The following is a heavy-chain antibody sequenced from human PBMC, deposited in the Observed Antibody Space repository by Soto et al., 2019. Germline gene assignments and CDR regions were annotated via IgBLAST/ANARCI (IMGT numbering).Heavy chain of an antibody. Sequence: QLQLQESGPGLVKPSETLSLTCTVSGGSISSSSYYWGWIRQPPGKGLEWIGSIYYSGSTYYNPSLKRRVTIAVDTAKNPFALKLSSVTAADTAVYYGAGPAAGTLQGAFDIWGQGTMVTVSS. J-gene: IGHJ3*02. CDR1: GGSISSSSYY. CDR2: IYYSGST. V-gene: IGHV4-39*01. D-gene: IGHD6-13*01. CDR3: AGPAAGTLQGAFDI.